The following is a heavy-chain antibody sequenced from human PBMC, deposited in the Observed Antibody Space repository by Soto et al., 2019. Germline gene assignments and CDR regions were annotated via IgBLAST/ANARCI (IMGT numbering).Heavy chain of an antibody. Sequence: GGSLRLPCAASGFTFYNYAMRWIRQAPGKGLEWVSAITGSGSDTYYVDSVKGRFTISRDNSENTLYLQMNSLRAEDTAIYYCAKLGSSSWSPHYYFDYWGQGTLVTVSS. CDR3: AKLGSSSWSPHYYFDY. CDR2: ITGSGSDT. D-gene: IGHD2-2*01. V-gene: IGHV3-23*01. J-gene: IGHJ4*02. CDR1: GFTFYNYA.